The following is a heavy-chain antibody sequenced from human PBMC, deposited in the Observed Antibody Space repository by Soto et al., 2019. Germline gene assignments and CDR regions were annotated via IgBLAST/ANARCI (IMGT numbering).Heavy chain of an antibody. J-gene: IGHJ6*02. V-gene: IGHV4-34*01. CDR3: ARGRVQLWFYYYYGMDV. CDR2: INHSGST. CDR1: GGSFSGYY. D-gene: IGHD5-18*01. Sequence: KTSETLSLTCAVYGGSFSGYYWSWIRQPPGKGLEWIGEINHSGSTNYNPSLKSRVTISVDTSKNQFSLKLSSVTAADTAVYYCARGRVQLWFYYYYGMDVWGQGTTVTVSS.